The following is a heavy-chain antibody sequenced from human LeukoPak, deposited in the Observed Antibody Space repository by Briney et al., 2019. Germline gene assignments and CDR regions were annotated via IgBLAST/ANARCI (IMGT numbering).Heavy chain of an antibody. J-gene: IGHJ4*02. CDR2: IYPGDSDT. CDR3: ARPNDYYGSGSYPYYFDY. V-gene: IGHV5-51*01. CDR1: GYRFSSYW. D-gene: IGHD3-10*01. Sequence: GESLKISCKGSGYRFSSYWIGWVRQMPGKGLEWMGIIYPGDSDTRYSPSFQGQVTISADKSISTAYLQWSSLKASDTAMYYCARPNDYYGSGSYPYYFDYWGQGTLVTVSS.